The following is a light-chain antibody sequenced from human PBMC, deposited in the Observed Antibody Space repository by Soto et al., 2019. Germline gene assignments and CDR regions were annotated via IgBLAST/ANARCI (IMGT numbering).Light chain of an antibody. Sequence: EIVLTQSPGTLSLSPGDRATLSCRASQSVGRDYLAWFQHKGGQAPRLLVHGASNRATGIPDRFSGSGPGTDFTLIISRLEPEDFAVYYCHQYATDPLTFGGGTKVEI. CDR1: QSVGRDY. CDR2: GAS. J-gene: IGKJ4*01. V-gene: IGKV3-20*01. CDR3: HQYATDPLT.